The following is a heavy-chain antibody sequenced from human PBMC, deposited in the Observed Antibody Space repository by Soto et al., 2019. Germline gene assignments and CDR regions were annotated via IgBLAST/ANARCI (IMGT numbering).Heavy chain of an antibody. CDR2: ISSSTSHTT. Sequence: GGSLRLSCAVSGFTFSDYYMTWIRQAPGKGLEWVSYISSSTSHTTEYAASVKGRFTISRDDSQNSMYLQMNSLRAEDTAVYYCARESPFDPWGQGTLVTVSS. V-gene: IGHV3-11*05. CDR1: GFTFSDYY. CDR3: ARESPFDP. J-gene: IGHJ5*02.